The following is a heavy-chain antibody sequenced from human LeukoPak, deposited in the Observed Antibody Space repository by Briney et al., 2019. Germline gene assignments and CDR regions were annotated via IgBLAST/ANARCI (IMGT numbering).Heavy chain of an antibody. D-gene: IGHD3-10*01. CDR2: MYYRGNT. CDR1: GGSISSITYY. J-gene: IGHJ4*02. CDR3: ARLSSYGSGSYYVDY. Sequence: SETLSLTCTVSGGSISSITYYWGWIRQPPGKGLEWVGHMYYRGNTFYNPSLKSRVTISVDTSNNQFSLKLSSVTAADTAVYYCARLSSYGSGSYYVDYWGQGTLVTVSS. V-gene: IGHV4-39*01.